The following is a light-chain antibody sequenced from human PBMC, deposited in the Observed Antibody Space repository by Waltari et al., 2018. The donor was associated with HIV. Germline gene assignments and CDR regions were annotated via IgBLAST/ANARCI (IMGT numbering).Light chain of an antibody. J-gene: IGKJ5*01. Sequence: EIVLTQSPGTLSLSPGERASESVSSSYLAWYQQKPGQAPRLLIYGASTRATDIPDRFSGSGSGTDFTLTISRLEPEDFAVYFCQLYSASITFGQGTRLEIK. V-gene: IGKV3-20*01. CDR2: GAS. CDR3: QLYSASIT. CDR1: ESVSSSY.